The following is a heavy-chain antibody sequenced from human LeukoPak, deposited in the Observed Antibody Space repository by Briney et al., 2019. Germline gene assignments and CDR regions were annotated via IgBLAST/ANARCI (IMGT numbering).Heavy chain of an antibody. V-gene: IGHV4-38-2*02. CDR2: IHHSGIK. D-gene: IGHD3-10*01. CDR1: GYSTSSGYY. Sequence: PETLSLTCTVSGYSTSSGYYWGWIRQPPGKGLEWIGSIHHSGIKYYNPSLQSRVTISVDTSKNQFSLKLSSVTAADTAVYYCARDRADLQPSGGPWGQGTLVTVSA. J-gene: IGHJ5*02. CDR3: ARDRADLQPSGGP.